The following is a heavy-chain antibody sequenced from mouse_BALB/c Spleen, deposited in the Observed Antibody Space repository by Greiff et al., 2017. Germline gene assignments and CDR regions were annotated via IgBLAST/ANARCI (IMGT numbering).Heavy chain of an antibody. V-gene: IGHV5-4*02. CDR2: ISDGGSYT. Sequence: EVMLVESGGGLVKPGGSLKLSCAASGFTFSDYYMYWVRQTPEKRLEWVATISDGGSYTYYPDSVKGRFTISRDNAKNNLYLQMSSLKSEDTAMYYCASGRLRQFAYWGQGTLVTVSA. CDR3: ASGRLRQFAY. CDR1: GFTFSDYY. D-gene: IGHD2-4*01. J-gene: IGHJ3*01.